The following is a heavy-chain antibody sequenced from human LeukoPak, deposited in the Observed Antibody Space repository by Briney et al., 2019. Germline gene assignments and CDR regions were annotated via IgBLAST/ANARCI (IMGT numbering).Heavy chain of an antibody. V-gene: IGHV3-21*04. CDR2: ISTSSTYT. Sequence: GGSLRLSCVASGFTFSSQSMNWVRQAPGKGLEWVSSISTSSTYTYYADSVKGRFTISRDNSKNTLYLQMNSLRAEDTAVYYCARGFSVEQIDYWGQGTLVTVSS. J-gene: IGHJ4*02. D-gene: IGHD1/OR15-1a*01. CDR1: GFTFSSQS. CDR3: ARGFSVEQIDY.